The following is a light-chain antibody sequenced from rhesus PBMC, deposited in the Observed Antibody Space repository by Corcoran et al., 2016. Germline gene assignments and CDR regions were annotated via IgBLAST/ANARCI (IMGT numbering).Light chain of an antibody. Sequence: QVILTQSPATLSLAPGERATLSCRASQSVSIYFAWYQQKPGQAPRLLIYGASSRATGIPDRFSGSGSGTDFTLPISSLGPEYVGVYHCYQHSSGYSFGQGTKVEIK. CDR3: YQHSSGYS. V-gene: IGKV3-10*01. CDR1: QSVSIY. J-gene: IGKJ2*01. CDR2: GAS.